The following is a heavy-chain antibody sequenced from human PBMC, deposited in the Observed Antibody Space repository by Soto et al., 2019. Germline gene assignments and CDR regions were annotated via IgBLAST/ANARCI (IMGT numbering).Heavy chain of an antibody. V-gene: IGHV3-30*18. D-gene: IGHD3-16*02. CDR2: ISYDGSNK. J-gene: IGHJ4*02. CDR3: AKEARYDYIWGSYRYIDY. CDR1: GFTFSSYG. Sequence: QVQLVESGGGVVQPGRSLRLSCAASGFTFSSYGMHWVRQAPGKGLELVAVISYDGSNKYYADSVKGRFTICRDNSKNALYLPMNSLRAEDTAVYYCAKEARYDYIWGSYRYIDYWGQGTLVTVSS.